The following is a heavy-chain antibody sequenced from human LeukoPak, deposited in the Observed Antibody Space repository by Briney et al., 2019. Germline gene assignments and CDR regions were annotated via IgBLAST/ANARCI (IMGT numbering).Heavy chain of an antibody. J-gene: IGHJ4*02. CDR2: IIPLKGTS. CDR1: VRTLSYQV. V-gene: IGHV1-69*13. Sequence: ASVNVSSPASVRTLSYQVISWVGQAPRHGLEWMGGIIPLKGTSKLTQNLQDRATIISDESTNTIYTEVRRLTCEDTALHYCATYDVLPGFEYWGQGTLVTVSS. CDR3: ATYDVLPGFEY. D-gene: IGHD3-9*01.